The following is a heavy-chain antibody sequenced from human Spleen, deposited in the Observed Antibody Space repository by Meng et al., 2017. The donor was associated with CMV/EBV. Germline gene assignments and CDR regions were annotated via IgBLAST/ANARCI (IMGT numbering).Heavy chain of an antibody. V-gene: IGHV4-4*02. D-gene: IGHD6-13*01. CDR2: FSDSGRT. CDR1: GGSIRSLF. J-gene: IGHJ5*02. CDR3: ARSPGFWYLDP. Sequence: SETLSLTCAVSGGSIRSLFWSWVRQTPGKGLEWIGEFSDSGRTRYNPSFQSRVTISGDRTENHFSLELTSVTAADTGVYFCARSPGFWYLDPWGRGALVTVSS.